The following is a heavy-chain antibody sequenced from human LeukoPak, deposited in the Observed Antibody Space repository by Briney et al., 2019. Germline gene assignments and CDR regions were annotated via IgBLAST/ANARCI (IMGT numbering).Heavy chain of an antibody. D-gene: IGHD3-10*01. CDR1: EFTVNTNH. J-gene: IGHJ4*02. CDR2: IYSGGST. CDR3: ARSNTYGSKFDY. Sequence: PGGSLRLSCTASEFTVNTNHMSWVRQAPGKGLEWVSVIYSGGSTYYADSVKGRFTISRDNSKNTLFLQMNSLRAEDTAVYYCARSNTYGSKFDYWGQGTLVTVSS. V-gene: IGHV3-66*01.